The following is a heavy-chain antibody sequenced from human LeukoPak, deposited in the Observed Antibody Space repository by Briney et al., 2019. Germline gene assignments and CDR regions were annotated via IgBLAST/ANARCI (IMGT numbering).Heavy chain of an antibody. Sequence: ASVTVSFKASGYTFTDWYIHWVRQAPGQGLEWMGWINPYSADTNYAQKFQGRVIMTRDTSISTAYMELSRLRSDDTAVYYCARGSDHTAMIKDFWGQGTLVTVSS. CDR1: GYTFTDWY. V-gene: IGHV1-2*02. J-gene: IGHJ4*02. D-gene: IGHD5-18*01. CDR2: INPYSADT. CDR3: ARGSDHTAMIKDF.